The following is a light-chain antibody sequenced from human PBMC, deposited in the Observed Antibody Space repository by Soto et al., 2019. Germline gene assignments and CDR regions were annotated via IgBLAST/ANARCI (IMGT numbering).Light chain of an antibody. CDR1: SSNIGSNY. CDR2: DNN. V-gene: IGLV1-51*01. Sequence: QSVLTQPPSVSAAPGQKVTISCSGGSSNIGSNYVSWYQQLPETAPKLLIYDNNKRPSGIPDRFSGSKSGTSATLGITGLQTGDEADYFCGTWDGSLSAEVFAAGTKLTVL. CDR3: GTWDGSLSAEV. J-gene: IGLJ2*01.